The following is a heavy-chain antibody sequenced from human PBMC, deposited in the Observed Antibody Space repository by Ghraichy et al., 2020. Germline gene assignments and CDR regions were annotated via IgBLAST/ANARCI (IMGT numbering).Heavy chain of an antibody. Sequence: ASVKVSCKASGYPFSSYGINWVRQAPGQGPEWMGRISVFNGNTNYAQKFQGRLTMTTETSTSAVYLELRSLRADDTAVYYCAREGPNFWSGTFNTYHHYMDVWGQGTTVIVSS. CDR2: ISVFNGNT. CDR3: AREGPNFWSGTFNTYHHYMDV. D-gene: IGHD3-3*01. CDR1: GYPFSSYG. V-gene: IGHV1-18*01. J-gene: IGHJ6*03.